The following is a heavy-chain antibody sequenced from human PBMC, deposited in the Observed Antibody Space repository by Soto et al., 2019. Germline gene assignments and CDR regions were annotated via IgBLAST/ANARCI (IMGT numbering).Heavy chain of an antibody. J-gene: IGHJ4*02. CDR3: ARDGTLYDSSGYYYLY. V-gene: IGHV1-69*13. CDR2: IIPMFGKA. CDR1: GGTFSRYA. Sequence: VASVKVSCKASGGTFSRYAISWVRQAPGQGLEWMGGIIPMFGKANYAQKFQGRVTITADESTSTGYMELRSLRSEDTAVYYCARDGTLYDSSGYYYLYWGQGTLVTVSS. D-gene: IGHD3-22*01.